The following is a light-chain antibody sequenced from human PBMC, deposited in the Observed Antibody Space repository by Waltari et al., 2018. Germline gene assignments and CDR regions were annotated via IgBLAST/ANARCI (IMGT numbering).Light chain of an antibody. CDR2: EVT. CDR1: SSDIAGYHF. V-gene: IGLV2-8*01. J-gene: IGLJ2*01. Sequence: QSVLTQPPSASGFLGQSVAISCTGTSSDIAGYHFVSWYQQHPGKAPNLLIYEVTKRPSGVPDRFSGSKSGNTASLTVSGLQAEDEADYYCTSYAVTKVVFGGGTKLTVL. CDR3: TSYAVTKVV.